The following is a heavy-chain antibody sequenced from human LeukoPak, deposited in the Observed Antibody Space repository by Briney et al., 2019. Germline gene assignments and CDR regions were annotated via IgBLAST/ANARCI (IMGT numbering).Heavy chain of an antibody. D-gene: IGHD6-13*01. CDR3: ARARWEPGIAGIMYYFDY. J-gene: IGHJ4*02. CDR1: GYTFINHW. V-gene: IGHV1-46*01. CDR2: INANGGST. Sequence: GASVKVSCKASGYTFINHWMHWVRQVPGQGLEWMGVINANGGSTIYAQKFQGRITLTRDMSTTSVYMEVTSLRSEDTAVYYCARARWEPGIAGIMYYFDYWGQGTLVTVSS.